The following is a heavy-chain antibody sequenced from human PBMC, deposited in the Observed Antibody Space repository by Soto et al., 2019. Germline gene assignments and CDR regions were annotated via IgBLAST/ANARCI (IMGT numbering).Heavy chain of an antibody. V-gene: IGHV4-59*01. J-gene: IGHJ3*02. CDR1: GGSISSYY. CDR2: IYYSGST. CDR3: ARETTWIQLWHDAFDI. D-gene: IGHD5-18*01. Sequence: PSETLSLTCTVAGGSISSYYWSRIRQPPGKGLEWIGYIYYSGSTNYNPSLKSRVTISVDTSKNQFSLKLSSVTAADTAVYYCARETTWIQLWHDAFDIWGQGTMVTVSS.